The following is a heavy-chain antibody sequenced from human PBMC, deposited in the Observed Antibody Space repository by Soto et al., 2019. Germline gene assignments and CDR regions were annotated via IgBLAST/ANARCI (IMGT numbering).Heavy chain of an antibody. D-gene: IGHD5-18*01. CDR2: INHSGST. V-gene: IGHV4-34*01. CDR3: ARGCGYPTYYYYYYMDV. CDR1: GGSFSGYY. Sequence: SETLSLTCTVSGGSFSGYYWSWIRQPPGKGLEWIGEINHSGSTDYNPSLKSRVTISVDTSKSQFSLKLSSVTAADTAVYYCARGCGYPTYYYYYYMDVWGKGTTVTVSS. J-gene: IGHJ6*03.